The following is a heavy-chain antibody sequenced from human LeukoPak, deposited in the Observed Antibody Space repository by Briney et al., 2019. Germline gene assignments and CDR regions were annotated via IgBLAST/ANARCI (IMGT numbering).Heavy chain of an antibody. CDR1: GYTLTYLS. Sequence: ASVRVSCKVSGYTLTYLSMHWVRQAPGKGREWRGRFDPEDGERIYAQKFQGRVTMTEDTSTDTAYMELSSLRSEDTAVYYCAIVSPYYYDPPSRTAFDIWGQGTMVTVSS. D-gene: IGHD3-22*01. V-gene: IGHV1-24*01. J-gene: IGHJ3*02. CDR2: FDPEDGER. CDR3: AIVSPYYYDPPSRTAFDI.